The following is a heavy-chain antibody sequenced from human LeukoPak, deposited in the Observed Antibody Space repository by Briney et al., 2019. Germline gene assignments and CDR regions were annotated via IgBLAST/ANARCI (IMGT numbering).Heavy chain of an antibody. CDR2: IYYSGST. CDR1: GGSISSSSYY. D-gene: IGHD4-11*01. Sequence: PSETLSLTCTVSGGSISSSSYYWGWIRQPPGKGLEWIGGIYYSGSTYYNPSLKSRVTISADTSKNQFSLKLSSVTAADTAAYYCARRRTVTSGWFDHWGQGTLVTVSS. CDR3: ARRRTVTSGWFDH. J-gene: IGHJ5*02. V-gene: IGHV4-39*01.